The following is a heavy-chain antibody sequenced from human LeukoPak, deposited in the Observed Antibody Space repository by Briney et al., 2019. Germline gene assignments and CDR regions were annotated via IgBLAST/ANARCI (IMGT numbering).Heavy chain of an antibody. CDR2: IWYDGSNK. CDR1: GFTFSSYG. CDR3: AKWKTYYDILTVYYSAPGVDY. D-gene: IGHD3-9*01. J-gene: IGHJ4*02. Sequence: GGSLRLSCAASGFTFSSYGMHWGRQAPGKGLEWVAVIWYDGSNKYYADSVKGRFTISRDNSKNTLYLQMNSLRAEDTAVYYCAKWKTYYDILTVYYSAPGVDYWGQGTLVTVSS. V-gene: IGHV3-30*02.